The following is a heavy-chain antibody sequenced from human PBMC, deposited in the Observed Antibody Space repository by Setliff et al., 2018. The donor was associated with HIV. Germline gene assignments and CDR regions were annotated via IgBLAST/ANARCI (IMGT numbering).Heavy chain of an antibody. CDR2: ISHTGST. CDR3: ARRFLTMVVTLSFDI. CDR1: GESFSDSY. J-gene: IGHJ3*02. Sequence: KPSETLSLTCAVYGESFSDSYYTWIRQPPGQGLEWIGQISHTGSTYYNPSLKSRVTISVDTSKNQFSLKLSSVTAADTAVYYCARRFLTMVVTLSFDIWGQGTMVTVSS. V-gene: IGHV4-34*01. D-gene: IGHD2-21*02.